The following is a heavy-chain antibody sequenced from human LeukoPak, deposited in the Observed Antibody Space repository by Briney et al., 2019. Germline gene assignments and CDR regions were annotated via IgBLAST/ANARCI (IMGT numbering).Heavy chain of an antibody. V-gene: IGHV4-59*01. CDR2: FYYGGNT. J-gene: IGHJ4*02. D-gene: IGHD1-26*01. CDR1: GGSIRSYY. CDR3: ARGSGSYGF. Sequence: SETLSLTCTVSGGSIRSYYWGWIRQPPGKGLEWIGYFYYGGNTNYNPSLKSRVTISVDTSKDQFSLKLNSVTAADTAVYYCARGSGSYGFWGQGTLVTVSS.